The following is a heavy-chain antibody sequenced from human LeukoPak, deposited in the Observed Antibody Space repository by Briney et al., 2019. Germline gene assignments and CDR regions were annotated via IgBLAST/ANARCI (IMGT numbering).Heavy chain of an antibody. V-gene: IGHV3-13*05. CDR1: GFTFSSCD. D-gene: IGHD6-13*01. J-gene: IGHJ4*02. CDR2: IGTAGDP. Sequence: PGGSLRLSCAASGFTFSSCDMHWVRQATGKGLEWVSAIGTAGDPYYPGSVKGRFTISRENAKNSLYLQMNSLRAGDTAVYYCARGIAAAGLYYFDYWGQGTLVTVSS. CDR3: ARGIAAAGLYYFDY.